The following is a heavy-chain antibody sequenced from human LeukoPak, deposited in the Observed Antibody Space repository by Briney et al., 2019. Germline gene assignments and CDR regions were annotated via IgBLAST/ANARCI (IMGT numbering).Heavy chain of an antibody. CDR2: ISYDGSNK. V-gene: IGHV3-30-3*01. J-gene: IGHJ3*02. D-gene: IGHD6-6*01. CDR1: GFTFSSYA. CDR3: ARDRSNVPGDAFDI. Sequence: GGSLRLSCAASGFTFSSYAMHWVRQAPGKGLEWVAVISYDGSNKYYADSVKGRFTISRDNSKNTLYLQMNSLRAEDTAVYYCARDRSNVPGDAFDIWGQGTMVTVSS.